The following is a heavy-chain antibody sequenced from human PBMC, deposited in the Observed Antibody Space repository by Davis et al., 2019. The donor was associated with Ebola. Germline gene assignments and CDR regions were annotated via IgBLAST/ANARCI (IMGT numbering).Heavy chain of an antibody. CDR1: GFSFSSYA. CDR3: AKDTSNIWFDI. Sequence: GGSLRLSCAASGFSFSSYAMYWVRQAPGKGLEWVSYISSSSSTIYYADSVKGRFTISRDNSKNTLYLQMNGLRVDDTAIYYCAKDTSNIWFDIWGQGTMVTVSS. J-gene: IGHJ3*02. V-gene: IGHV3-48*01. D-gene: IGHD1-26*01. CDR2: ISSSSSTI.